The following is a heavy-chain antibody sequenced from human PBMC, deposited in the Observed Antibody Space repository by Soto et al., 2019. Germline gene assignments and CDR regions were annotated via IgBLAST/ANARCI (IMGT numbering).Heavy chain of an antibody. D-gene: IGHD3-10*01. V-gene: IGHV4-34*01. J-gene: IGHJ6*03. CDR3: ARKRYYGSGSYPHYYYYYMDV. CDR1: GGSFSGYY. Sequence: QVQLQQWGAGLLKPSETLSLTCAVYGGSFSGYYWSWIRQPPGKGLEWIGEINHSGSTNYNPSLKSRVTISVDTSKNQFSLKLSSVTAADTAVYYCARKRYYGSGSYPHYYYYYMDVWGKGTTVTVSS. CDR2: INHSGST.